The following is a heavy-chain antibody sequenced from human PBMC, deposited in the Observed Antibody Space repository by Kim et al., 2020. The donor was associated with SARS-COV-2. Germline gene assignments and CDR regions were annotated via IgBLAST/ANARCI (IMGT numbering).Heavy chain of an antibody. J-gene: IGHJ6*02. CDR1: GFTFDDYT. CDR3: AKSLAAAGTPLYYYSYGMYV. D-gene: IGHD6-13*01. V-gene: IGHV3-43*01. Sequence: GGSLRLSCAASGFTFDDYTMHWVRQAPGKGLEWVSLISWDGGSTYYADSVKGRFTISRDNSKNSLYLQMNSLRTEDTALYYCAKSLAAAGTPLYYYSYGMYVWGQGTTVTVSS. CDR2: ISWDGGST.